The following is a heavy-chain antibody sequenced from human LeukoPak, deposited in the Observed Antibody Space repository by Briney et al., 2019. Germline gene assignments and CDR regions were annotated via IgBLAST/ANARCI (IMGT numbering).Heavy chain of an antibody. J-gene: IGHJ5*02. CDR2: IKQDGSEQ. D-gene: IGHD5-18*01. Sequence: GGSLRLSCVASGFTFDDYWMNWVRQAPGRGLEWVANIKQDGSEQYYVDSVKGRFTISRDNAKNSLYLQMNSLRAEDTAVYYCVRAGGAYSFNPWGQGTLVTVSS. V-gene: IGHV3-7*01. CDR1: GFTFDDYW. CDR3: VRAGGAYSFNP.